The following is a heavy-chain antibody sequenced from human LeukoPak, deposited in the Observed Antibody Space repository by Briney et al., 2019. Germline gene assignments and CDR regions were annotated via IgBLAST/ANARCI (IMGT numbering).Heavy chain of an antibody. CDR1: GYSFTSYW. V-gene: IGHV5-51*01. D-gene: IGHD3-9*01. CDR2: IYPGDSDT. CDR3: ARRGANYDILTGYLPFDAFDI. Sequence: LGESLKISCKGSGYSFTSYWIGWVRQMPGKGLEWLGIIYPGDSDTRYSPSFQGQVTISADKSISTAYLQWSSLKASDTAMYYCARRGANYDILTGYLPFDAFDIWGQGTMVTVSS. J-gene: IGHJ3*02.